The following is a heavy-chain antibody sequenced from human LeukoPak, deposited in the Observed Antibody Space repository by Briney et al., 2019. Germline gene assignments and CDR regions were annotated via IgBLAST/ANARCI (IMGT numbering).Heavy chain of an antibody. D-gene: IGHD6-19*01. CDR1: GYTFTNYG. Sequence: ASVKVSCKAFGYTFTNYGITWLRQAPGQGLEWMGWVSPSSGHTNYTQNLQDRVTMTTDTPTNTAYMELRSLRSDDTAVYYCARDPQQWLVYFDYWGQGTLVTVPS. CDR2: VSPSSGHT. J-gene: IGHJ4*02. CDR3: ARDPQQWLVYFDY. V-gene: IGHV1-18*01.